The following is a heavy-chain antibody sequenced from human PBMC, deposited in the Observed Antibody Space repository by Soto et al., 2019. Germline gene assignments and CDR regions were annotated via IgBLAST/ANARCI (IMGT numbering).Heavy chain of an antibody. Sequence: VQLVESGAEVKKPGASVKVSCTASEYTFTRYDINWVRQATGQGLEWMGWMNPNSGNTGYAQKFQGRFTMTRNTSISTAYIERSSLRSAETAVYYCAGSPLYRSSWLGWFGPRGQGPLVTLAS. CDR3: AGSPLYRSSWLGWFGP. J-gene: IGHJ5*02. D-gene: IGHD6-13*01. V-gene: IGHV1-8*01. CDR1: EYTFTRYD. CDR2: MNPNSGNT.